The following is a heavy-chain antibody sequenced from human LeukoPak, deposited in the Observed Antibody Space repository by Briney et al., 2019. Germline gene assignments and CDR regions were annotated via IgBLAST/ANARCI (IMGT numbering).Heavy chain of an antibody. J-gene: IGHJ4*02. CDR3: DRGYSIDY. D-gene: IGHD6-13*01. V-gene: IGHV3-23*01. CDR1: GFTFSDYY. CDR2: ISGSGGST. Sequence: GGSPRLSCAASGFTFSDYYMSWIRQAPGKGLEWVSAISGSGGSTYYADSVKGRFTISRDNSKNTLYLQMNSLRAEDTAVYYCDRGYSIDYWGQGTLVTVSS.